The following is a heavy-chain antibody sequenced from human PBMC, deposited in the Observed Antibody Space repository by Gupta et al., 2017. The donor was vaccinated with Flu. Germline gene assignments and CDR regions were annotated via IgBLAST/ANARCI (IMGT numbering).Heavy chain of an antibody. D-gene: IGHD5-12*01. CDR2: MPRSGGAI. Sequence: FSSYEMNWVRQVAGKGLGWVAYMPRSGGAIYYADSVKGRFTISRDNAKNTLYLQINSLRAEDMALYYCARGLRSGLGVDYWGQGTPVTVSS. CDR1: FSSYE. V-gene: IGHV3-48*03. J-gene: IGHJ4*02. CDR3: ARGLRSGLGVDY.